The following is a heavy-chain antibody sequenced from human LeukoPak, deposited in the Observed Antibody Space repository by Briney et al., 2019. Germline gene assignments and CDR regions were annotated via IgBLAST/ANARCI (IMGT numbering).Heavy chain of an antibody. V-gene: IGHV1-69*01. CDR1: GGTFSSYA. CDR3: ARGDIAAAGTSTPADY. D-gene: IGHD6-13*01. CDR2: IILIFGTA. J-gene: IGHJ4*02. Sequence: GSSVKVSCKASGGTFSSYAISWVRQAPGQGLEWMGGIILIFGTANYAQKFQGRVTITADESTSTAYMELSSLRSEDTAVYYCARGDIAAAGTSTPADYWGQGTLVTVSS.